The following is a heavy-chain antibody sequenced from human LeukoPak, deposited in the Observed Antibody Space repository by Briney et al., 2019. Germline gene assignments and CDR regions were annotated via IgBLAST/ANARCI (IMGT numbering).Heavy chain of an antibody. CDR1: GYGFSIYW. CDR2: IFPGDSDA. CDR3: ARIYCEVESTC. V-gene: IGHV5-51*01. Sequence: PGESLKISCKASGYGFSIYWIGWVRQMPGKGLEWMGIIFPGDSDARYSPSFQGQVSFSVDRSISTAYLQWSSLQPSDTAMYYCARIYCEVESTCWGQGTLVTVSS. J-gene: IGHJ4*02. D-gene: IGHD2-21*01.